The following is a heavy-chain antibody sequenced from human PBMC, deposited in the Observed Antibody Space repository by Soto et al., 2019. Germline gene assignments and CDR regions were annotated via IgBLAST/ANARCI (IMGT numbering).Heavy chain of an antibody. J-gene: IGHJ4*02. D-gene: IGHD3-22*01. CDR3: AHRERSGYLNY. Sequence: QITLRESGPTLVKPTQTLTLTCTFSGFSLSTSGLAVAWIRQPPGKALECLALIYWDDDKRYSPSLQSRLTITKDISKNQVVLTVTNLDPVDTATYYCAHRERSGYLNYWGQGTLVTVSS. CDR2: IYWDDDK. CDR1: GFSLSTSGLA. V-gene: IGHV2-5*02.